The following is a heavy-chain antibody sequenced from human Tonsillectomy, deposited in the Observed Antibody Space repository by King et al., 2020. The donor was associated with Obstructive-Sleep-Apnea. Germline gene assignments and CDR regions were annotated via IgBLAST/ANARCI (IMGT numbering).Heavy chain of an antibody. Sequence: VQLVESGGGLAQPGGSLRLSCTGSGFIFSSDAMSWVRQAPGRGPEWVSTISAMGGQTYYADSVKGRFTISRDKSKNTVYLQMNSLRAEDTAVYYCATMGGDCCWHIYYFAMDVWGQGTTVTVSS. D-gene: IGHD2-21*02. V-gene: IGHV3-23*04. J-gene: IGHJ6*02. CDR1: GFIFSSDA. CDR3: ATMGGDCCWHIYYFAMDV. CDR2: ISAMGGQT.